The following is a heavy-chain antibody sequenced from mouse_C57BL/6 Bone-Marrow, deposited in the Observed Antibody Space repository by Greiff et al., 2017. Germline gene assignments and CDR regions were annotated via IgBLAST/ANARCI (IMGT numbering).Heavy chain of an antibody. V-gene: IGHV14-3*01. CDR1: GFNIKNTY. D-gene: IGHD2-13*01. Sequence: VQLQQSVAELVRPGASVKLSCTASGFNIKNTYMHWVKQRPEQGLEWIGRIYPANGNTKYAPKFQGKATITADTSSNTAYLQLSSLTSEDTAIYVCASDGDYVLGCFDVWGTGTTVTVSA. CDR2: IYPANGNT. J-gene: IGHJ1*03. CDR3: ASDGDYVLGCFDV.